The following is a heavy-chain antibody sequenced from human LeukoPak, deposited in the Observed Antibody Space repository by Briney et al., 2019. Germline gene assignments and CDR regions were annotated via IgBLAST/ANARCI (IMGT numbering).Heavy chain of an antibody. J-gene: IGHJ4*02. CDR2: INHSGST. V-gene: IGHV4-34*01. D-gene: IGHD3-9*01. CDR3: ASRNDILTGYVFDF. Sequence: SETLSLTCAVYGGSFSGYYWSWIRQPPGKGLEWIGEINHSGSTNYNPSLKSRVTISVDTSKNQFSLKLTSATAADTAVYYCASRNDILTGYVFDFWGQGTLVTVSS. CDR1: GGSFSGYY.